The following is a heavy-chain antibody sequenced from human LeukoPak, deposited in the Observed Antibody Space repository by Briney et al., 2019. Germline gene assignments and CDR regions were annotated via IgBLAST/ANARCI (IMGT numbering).Heavy chain of an antibody. CDR1: GFTFSSYS. CDR3: ARDVAPYYYDSSGYYY. Sequence: GGSLRLSCAASGFTFSSYSMNWVRQAPGKGLEWVSYISSSSSTIYYADSVKGRFTISRDNAKNSLYLQMNSLRAEDTAVYYCARDVAPYYYDSSGYYYWGQGTLVTVSS. J-gene: IGHJ4*02. CDR2: ISSSSSTI. V-gene: IGHV3-48*01. D-gene: IGHD3-22*01.